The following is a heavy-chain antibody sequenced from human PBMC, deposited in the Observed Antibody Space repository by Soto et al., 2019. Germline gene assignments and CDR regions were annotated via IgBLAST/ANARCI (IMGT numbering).Heavy chain of an antibody. V-gene: IGHV1-2*02. J-gene: IGHJ4*02. Sequence: VASVKVSCKASGYTFTGYYMHWVRQAPGQGLEWMGWINPNSGGTNYAQKFQGRVTMTRDTSISTAYMELSRLRSDDTAVYYCASRSSGWYQALDYCGQRTLVTVSS. D-gene: IGHD6-19*01. CDR2: INPNSGGT. CDR3: ASRSSGWYQALDY. CDR1: GYTFTGYY.